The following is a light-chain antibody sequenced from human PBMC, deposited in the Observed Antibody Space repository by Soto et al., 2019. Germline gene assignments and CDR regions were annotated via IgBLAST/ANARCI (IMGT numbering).Light chain of an antibody. CDR1: NIGDKS. Sequence: SYELTQPPSVSVAPGQTARITCGGDNIGDKSVHWYQQKPGQAPVLVVYDNSDRPSGIPERFSGSNSGNTATLTISRVEAGDEADYYCQVWDSSSDHYVLGNRTKVNV. CDR2: DNS. CDR3: QVWDSSSDHYV. V-gene: IGLV3-21*02. J-gene: IGLJ1*01.